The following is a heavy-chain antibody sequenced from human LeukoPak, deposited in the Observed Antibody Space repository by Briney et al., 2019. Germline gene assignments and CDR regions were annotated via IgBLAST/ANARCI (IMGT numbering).Heavy chain of an antibody. J-gene: IGHJ4*02. CDR2: ISGSGGST. Sequence: GGSLRLSCAASGFSFSSYAMSWVRQAPGKGLEWVSAISGSGGSTYYADSVKGRFTISRDNSKNTLYLEMNSLRAEDMAVYYCEKATDLCSGYNYWGQGTLVTVSS. CDR3: EKATDLCSGYNY. D-gene: IGHD3-3*01. V-gene: IGHV3-23*01. CDR1: GFSFSSYA.